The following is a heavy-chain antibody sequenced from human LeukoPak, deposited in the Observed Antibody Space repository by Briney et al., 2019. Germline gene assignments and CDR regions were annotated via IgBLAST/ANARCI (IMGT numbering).Heavy chain of an antibody. CDR3: ARLGGSCCRDAFDI. CDR2: INHSGST. Sequence: PSETLSLTCAVYGGSFSGYYWSWIRQPPGKGLEWIGEINHSGSTNYNPSLKSRVTISVDTSKNQFSLKLSSVTAADTAVYYCARLGGSCCRDAFDIWGQGTMVTVSS. D-gene: IGHD2-15*01. J-gene: IGHJ3*02. CDR1: GGSFSGYY. V-gene: IGHV4-34*01.